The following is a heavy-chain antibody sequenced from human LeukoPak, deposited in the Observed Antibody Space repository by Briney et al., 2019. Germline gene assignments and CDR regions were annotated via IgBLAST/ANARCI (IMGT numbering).Heavy chain of an antibody. CDR3: ARGGDDFWSGYSNWFDP. V-gene: IGHV4-30-2*01. CDR2: SYHSGST. J-gene: IGHJ5*02. CDR1: GGSISSGGYY. D-gene: IGHD3-3*01. Sequence: PSQTLSLTCTVSGGSISSGGYYWSWSRQPPGKGLEWSGYSYHSGSTYYNPSLKSRVTISVDRSKNQFSLKLSSVTAADTAVYYCARGGDDFWSGYSNWFDPWGQGTLVTVSS.